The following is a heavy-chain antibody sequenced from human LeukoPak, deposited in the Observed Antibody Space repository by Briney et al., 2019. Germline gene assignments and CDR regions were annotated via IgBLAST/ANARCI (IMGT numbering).Heavy chain of an antibody. Sequence: GGSLRLSCAASGFTFSSYWMSWVRQAPGKGLEWVSSISSSSSSINYADSVRGRFTISRDNAKNSLYLQMNSLKAEDTALYYCAGDPHYYSDYTWFDPWGQGTLVTVSS. CDR3: AGDPHYYSDYTWFDP. CDR1: GFTFSSYW. CDR2: ISSSSSSI. J-gene: IGHJ5*02. D-gene: IGHD4-11*01. V-gene: IGHV3-21*01.